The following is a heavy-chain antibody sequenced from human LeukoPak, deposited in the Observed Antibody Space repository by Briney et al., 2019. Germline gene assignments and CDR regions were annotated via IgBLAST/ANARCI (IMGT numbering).Heavy chain of an antibody. CDR2: INPNSGGT. CDR3: AREYGYRNYYYYYYMDV. J-gene: IGHJ6*03. V-gene: IGHV1-2*02. D-gene: IGHD4-11*01. Sequence: GASVKVSCKASGYTFTSYGISWVRQAPGQGLEWMGWINPNSGGTNYAQKFQGRVTMTRDTSISTAYMELSRLRSDDTAVYYCAREYGYRNYYYYYYMDVWGKGTTVTVSS. CDR1: GYTFTSYG.